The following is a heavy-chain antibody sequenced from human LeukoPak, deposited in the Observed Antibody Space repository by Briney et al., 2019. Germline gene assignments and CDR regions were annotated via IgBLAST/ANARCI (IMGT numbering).Heavy chain of an antibody. CDR3: ARATTRIHWFDP. Sequence: SETLSLTCTVSGYSISSGYYWGWIRQPPGKGLEWIGYIYYSGSTNYNPSLKSRVTISVETSKNEFSLKLRSVTAADTAVYYCARATTRIHWFDPWGQGTLVTVSS. J-gene: IGHJ5*02. V-gene: IGHV4-61*01. CDR2: IYYSGST. CDR1: GYSISSGYY. D-gene: IGHD1-26*01.